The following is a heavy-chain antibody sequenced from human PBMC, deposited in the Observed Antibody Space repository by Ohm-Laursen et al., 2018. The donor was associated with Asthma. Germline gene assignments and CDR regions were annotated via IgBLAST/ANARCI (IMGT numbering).Heavy chain of an antibody. D-gene: IGHD5-24*01. CDR3: ARGWQTTIPSWDAY. J-gene: IGHJ4*02. V-gene: IGHV3-30*04. CDR1: GFTFSSYA. Sequence: SLRLSCTASGFTFSSYAMHWVRQAPGKGLEWVAVISYDGSKKYYADSVEGRFTISRDNSRNTLYLQMNSLRAEDTAVYYCARGWQTTIPSWDAYWGQGTLVTVSS. CDR2: ISYDGSKK.